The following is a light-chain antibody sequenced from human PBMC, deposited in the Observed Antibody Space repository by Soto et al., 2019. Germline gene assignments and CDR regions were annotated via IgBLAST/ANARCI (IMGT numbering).Light chain of an antibody. CDR2: DVS. V-gene: IGKV1-5*01. Sequence: DIQMTQSPSTLSSSLGVRVTITCRASHSLNGRLAWYRQRPGHAPDLLIYDVSTLETGVPSRFSGTGSETEFTLTISGLQPDDFATYYCQQDNYYSTFGPGTTVEIK. J-gene: IGKJ1*01. CDR1: HSLNGR. CDR3: QQDNYYST.